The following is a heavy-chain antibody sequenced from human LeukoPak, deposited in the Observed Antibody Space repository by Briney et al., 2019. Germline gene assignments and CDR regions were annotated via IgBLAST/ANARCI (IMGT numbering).Heavy chain of an antibody. CDR1: RGSISTYY. V-gene: IGHV4-4*07. J-gene: IGHJ4*02. CDR2: IYTSGST. D-gene: IGHD6-13*01. Sequence: PSETLSLTCTVSRGSISTYYWNWIRQPPGKGLEWIGRIYTSGSTDYNPSLKSRVTISVDTSKNQFSLKLSSVIAADTAVYYCARHAPYSSSWYWYFDYWGQGTLVTVSS. CDR3: ARHAPYSSSWYWYFDY.